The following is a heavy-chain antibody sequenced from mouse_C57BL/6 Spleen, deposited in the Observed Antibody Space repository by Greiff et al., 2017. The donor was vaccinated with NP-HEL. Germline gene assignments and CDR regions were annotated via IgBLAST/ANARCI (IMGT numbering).Heavy chain of an antibody. Sequence: VQLQQPGTELVKPGASVKLSCKASGYTFTSYWMHWVKQRPGQGLEWIGNINPSNGGTNYNEKFKSKATLTVDKSSSTAYMQLSSLTSEDSAVYYCARRAITTVVASYDYAMDYWGQGTSVTVSS. CDR3: ARRAITTVVASYDYAMDY. CDR2: INPSNGGT. V-gene: IGHV1-53*01. J-gene: IGHJ4*01. D-gene: IGHD1-1*01. CDR1: GYTFTSYW.